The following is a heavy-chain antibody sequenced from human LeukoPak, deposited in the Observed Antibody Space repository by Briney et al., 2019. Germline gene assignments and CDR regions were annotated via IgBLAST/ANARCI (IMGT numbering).Heavy chain of an antibody. D-gene: IGHD2-15*01. Sequence: ASVKVSCKASGYTFTGYYMHWVRQAPGQGLEWMGWINPNSGGTNYAQKFQGRVTMTRDTSIGTAYMELSRLRSDDTAVYYCARGSFVAQVPYYYYYMDVWGKGTTVTVSS. CDR3: ARGSFVAQVPYYYYYMDV. CDR1: GYTFTGYY. CDR2: INPNSGGT. J-gene: IGHJ6*03. V-gene: IGHV1-2*02.